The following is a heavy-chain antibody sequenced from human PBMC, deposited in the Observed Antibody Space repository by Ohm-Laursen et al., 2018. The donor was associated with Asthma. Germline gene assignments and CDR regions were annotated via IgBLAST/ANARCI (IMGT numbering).Heavy chain of an antibody. V-gene: IGHV4-39*01. CDR2: ISYSGTP. D-gene: IGHD1-1*01. J-gene: IGHJ4*02. CDR1: GDPISDTYT. CDR3: LRSRTRGAFDY. Sequence: TLSLTCTVSGDPISDTYTWGWVRQSPGKGLEYIGTISYSGTPYDNPSLRSRVTISVDTSKNQFSLKVSSVTAADTAVYYCLRSRTRGAFDYWGQGRLVTVSS.